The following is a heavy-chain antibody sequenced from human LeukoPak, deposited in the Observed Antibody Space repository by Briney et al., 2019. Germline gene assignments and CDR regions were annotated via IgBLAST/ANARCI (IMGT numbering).Heavy chain of an antibody. CDR1: GFTFTTNA. CDR2: ISGSGSGGST. J-gene: IGHJ4*02. V-gene: IGHV3-23*01. D-gene: IGHD5-24*01. Sequence: PGGSLRLSCAASGFTFTTNAMSWVRQAPGKGLEWVSNISGSGSGGSTYCADSVKGRFTISRDNSKNTLYLQMNSLRAEDTAVYYCAKSGYNRFDYWGQGTLVTVSS. CDR3: AKSGYNRFDY.